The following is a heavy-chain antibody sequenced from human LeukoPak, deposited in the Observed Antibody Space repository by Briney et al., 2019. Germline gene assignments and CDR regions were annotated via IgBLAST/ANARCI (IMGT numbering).Heavy chain of an antibody. D-gene: IGHD3-22*01. Sequence: ASVKVSCKASGYTFTSYYMHWVRQAPGQGLEWMGISNPSGGSTSYAQKFQGRVTMTRDMSTSTVYMELSSLRSEDTAVYYCARGSPVYYDSSGYSFDIWGQGTMVTVSS. CDR2: SNPSGGST. J-gene: IGHJ3*02. CDR3: ARGSPVYYDSSGYSFDI. V-gene: IGHV1-46*01. CDR1: GYTFTSYY.